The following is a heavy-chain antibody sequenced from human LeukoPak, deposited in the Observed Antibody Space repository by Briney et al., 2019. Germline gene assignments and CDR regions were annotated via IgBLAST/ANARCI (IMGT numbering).Heavy chain of an antibody. CDR3: ARDPPELRNNYYYYGMDV. CDR2: IYDSGST. V-gene: IGHV4-39*02. D-gene: IGHD1-7*01. CDR1: GGSIRSSYYY. J-gene: IGHJ6*02. Sequence: PSETLSLTCTVSGGSIRSSYYYWGWIRQPPGKGLEWIGSIYDSGSTYYNPSLKSRVTISVDTSKNQFSLKLNSVTAADTAVYYCARDPPELRNNYYYYGMDVWGQGTTVTVSS.